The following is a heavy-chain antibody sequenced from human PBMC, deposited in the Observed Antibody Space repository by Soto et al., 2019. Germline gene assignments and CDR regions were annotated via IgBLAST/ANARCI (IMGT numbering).Heavy chain of an antibody. Sequence: GGYLRLSCADSGVTLSNVWGSWVRQSPVKSLEWLGRIKSKTDGGTADYAEPVTGRITVSRDDSENTLYLLMISLRVEDTGVYYCVTGGHDFGDWGQGTLVTVSS. CDR2: IKSKTDGGTA. V-gene: IGHV3-15*01. CDR1: GVTLSNVW. J-gene: IGHJ4*02. CDR3: VTGGHDFGD.